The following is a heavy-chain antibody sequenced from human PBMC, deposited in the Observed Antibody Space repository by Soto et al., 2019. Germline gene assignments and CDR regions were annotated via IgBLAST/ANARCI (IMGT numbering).Heavy chain of an antibody. J-gene: IGHJ3*02. Sequence: GGSLRLSCAGSGFTFSTYGMNWVRQTPGKGLEWVSSISGGGTYTHYADCVKGRFTVSRDNSKNTLDLQMNSLTAEDTAIYYCAKPLAVAGPYDAFDIWGQGTLVTVPS. D-gene: IGHD6-19*01. CDR1: GFTFSTYG. CDR2: ISGGGTYT. V-gene: IGHV3-23*01. CDR3: AKPLAVAGPYDAFDI.